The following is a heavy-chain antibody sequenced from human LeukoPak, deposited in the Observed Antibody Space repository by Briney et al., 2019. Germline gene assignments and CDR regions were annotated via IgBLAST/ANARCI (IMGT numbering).Heavy chain of an antibody. D-gene: IGHD3-22*01. CDR2: IGTAGDT. J-gene: IGHJ2*01. CDR1: GFTFSHYD. V-gene: IGHV3-13*04. CDR3: AKHYYDSSPQDWYFDL. Sequence: GGSLRLSCAASGFTFSHYDMHWVRQPTGKGLEWVPGIGTAGDTYYPGSVKGRFTISRDNSKNTLYLQMNSLRAEDTAVYYCAKHYYDSSPQDWYFDLWGRGTLVTVSS.